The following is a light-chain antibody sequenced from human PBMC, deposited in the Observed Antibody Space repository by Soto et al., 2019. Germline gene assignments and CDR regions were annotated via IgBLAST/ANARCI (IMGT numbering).Light chain of an antibody. CDR2: GNS. CDR3: QSYDNSLSGWV. V-gene: IGLV1-40*01. Sequence: QSVLTQPPSVSGAPGQRVTISCTGRSSNIGAGYAVHWYQQLPGTAPKLLIYGNSNRPSGVPDRFSGSKSGTSASLAITGLQAEDEADYSCQSYDNSLSGWVFGGGTKLTVL. J-gene: IGLJ3*02. CDR1: SSNIGAGYA.